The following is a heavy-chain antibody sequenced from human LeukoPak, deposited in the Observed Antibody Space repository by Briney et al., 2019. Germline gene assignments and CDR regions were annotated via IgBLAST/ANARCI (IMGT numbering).Heavy chain of an antibody. CDR1: GFTFSSYW. J-gene: IGHJ4*02. CDR2: INSDGSST. V-gene: IGHV3-74*01. Sequence: GGSLRLSCAASGFTFSSYWMHWVRQAPGKGLVWVSRINSDGSSTSYADSVKGRFTISRDNATNTLYLPTNSLRAEDPGMYYCERHRGADLTFDYWGQGTLVTVSS. CDR3: ERHRGADLTFDY. D-gene: IGHD3-10*01.